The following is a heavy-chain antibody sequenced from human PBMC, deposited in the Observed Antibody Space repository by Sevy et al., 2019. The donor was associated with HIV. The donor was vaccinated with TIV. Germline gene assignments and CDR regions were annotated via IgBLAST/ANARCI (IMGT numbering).Heavy chain of an antibody. Sequence: GGSLRLSCRASGFTFGDYAMSWFRQAPGEGLEWVGFIRSKAYGGTAVYAASVKGRFTISRDDSENTANLQMNSLRTEDTAVYYCSRGRAPHIAAQGYWGQGTLVTVSS. CDR1: GFTFGDYA. V-gene: IGHV3-49*03. CDR2: IRSKAYGGTA. D-gene: IGHD6-6*01. CDR3: SRGRAPHIAAQGY. J-gene: IGHJ4*02.